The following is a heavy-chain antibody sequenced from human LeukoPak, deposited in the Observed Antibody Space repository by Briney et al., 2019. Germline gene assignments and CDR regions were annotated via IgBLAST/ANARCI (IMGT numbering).Heavy chain of an antibody. Sequence: GSLRLSCAASGFIFNSYGMHWVRQSPGKGLEWIGEINHSGSTNYNPSLKSRVTISVDTSKNQFSLKLSSVTAADTAVYYCARGLKRITMVRGVPRWFDPWGQGTLVTVSS. V-gene: IGHV4-34*01. CDR1: GFIFNSYG. CDR3: ARGLKRITMVRGVPRWFDP. J-gene: IGHJ5*02. D-gene: IGHD3-10*01. CDR2: INHSGST.